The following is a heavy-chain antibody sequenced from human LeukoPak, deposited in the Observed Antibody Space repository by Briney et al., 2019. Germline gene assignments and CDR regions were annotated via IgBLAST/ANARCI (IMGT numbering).Heavy chain of an antibody. Sequence: RWASVKVSCMASGYTFTGYYMHWVRQAPGQGLDWMGLINPNSGGTNYAQKFQGRVTMTRDTSISTAYMELSRLRSDDTAVYYCARGGSGSYFSWLDPWGQGTLVTVSS. D-gene: IGHD3-10*01. CDR1: GYTFTGYY. V-gene: IGHV1-2*06. CDR2: INPNSGGT. CDR3: ARGGSGSYFSWLDP. J-gene: IGHJ5*02.